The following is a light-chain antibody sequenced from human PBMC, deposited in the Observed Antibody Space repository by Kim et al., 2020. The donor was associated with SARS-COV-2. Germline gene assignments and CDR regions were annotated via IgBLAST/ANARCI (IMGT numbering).Light chain of an antibody. J-gene: IGKJ2*01. CDR2: GAS. V-gene: IGKV3-15*01. Sequence: EIQMTQSPSNLSVSLGERATLTCRASQSVSSNLAWYQLKPGQAPRLLIYGASTRATGIPARFSGSGSGTDFTLTVSSLQSEDFAVYYCHQYNDWPPGDTFGQGTKLEI. CDR3: HQYNDWPPGDT. CDR1: QSVSSN.